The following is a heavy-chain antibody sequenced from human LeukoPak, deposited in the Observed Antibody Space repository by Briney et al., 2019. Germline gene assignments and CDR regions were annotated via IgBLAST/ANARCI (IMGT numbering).Heavy chain of an antibody. CDR1: GYIFTAYY. J-gene: IGHJ4*02. Sequence: ASVKVSCKATGYIFTAYYIYWVRQAPGQGLEWMGWINLNNGGTNYAQKFQDRVTMTRDTSITTAYMELSRLTSDDTAMYFCARVESGYKSFDYWGQGTLVTVSS. CDR3: ARVESGYKSFDY. V-gene: IGHV1-2*02. CDR2: INLNNGGT. D-gene: IGHD5-12*01.